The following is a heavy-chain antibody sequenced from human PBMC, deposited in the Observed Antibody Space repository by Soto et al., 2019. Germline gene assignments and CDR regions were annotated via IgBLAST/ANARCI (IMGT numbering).Heavy chain of an antibody. D-gene: IGHD3-3*01. Sequence: ASVKVSCKASGGTFSSYTISWVRQAPGQRLEWMGRIIPILGIANYAQKFQGRVTITADKSTSTAYMELSSLRSEDTAVYYCAARITIFGVVESPYYMDVWGKGTTVTVSS. CDR3: AARITIFGVVESPYYMDV. CDR2: IIPILGIA. CDR1: GGTFSSYT. V-gene: IGHV1-69*02. J-gene: IGHJ6*03.